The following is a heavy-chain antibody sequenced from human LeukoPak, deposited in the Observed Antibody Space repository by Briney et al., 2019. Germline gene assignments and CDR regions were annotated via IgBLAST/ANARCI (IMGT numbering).Heavy chain of an antibody. CDR3: ARDRGSGYHTGFDAFDI. V-gene: IGHV4-61*02. CDR2: IYTSGST. Sequence: PSETLSLTCTVSGGSISSSSYYWSWIRQPAGKGLEWIGRIYTSGSTNYNPSLKSRVTISVDTSKNQFSLKLSSVTAADTAVYYCARDRGSGYHTGFDAFDIWGQGTMVTVSS. D-gene: IGHD3-22*01. CDR1: GGSISSSSYY. J-gene: IGHJ3*02.